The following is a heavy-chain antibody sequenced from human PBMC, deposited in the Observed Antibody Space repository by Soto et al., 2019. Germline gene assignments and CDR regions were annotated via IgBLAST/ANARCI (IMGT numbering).Heavy chain of an antibody. V-gene: IGHV1-69*13. CDR3: ATILRFLEWLPRGMDV. Sequence: ASVKVSCKASGGTFSSYAISWVRQAPGQGLEWMGGIIPIFGTANYAQKFQGRVTITADESTSTAFMELSSLRSEDTAVYYCATILRFLEWLPRGMDVWGQGTTVNVSS. D-gene: IGHD3-3*01. CDR2: IIPIFGTA. J-gene: IGHJ6*02. CDR1: GGTFSSYA.